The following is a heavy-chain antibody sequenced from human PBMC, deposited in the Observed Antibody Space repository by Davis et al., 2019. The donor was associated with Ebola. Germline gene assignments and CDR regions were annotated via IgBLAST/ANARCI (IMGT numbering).Heavy chain of an antibody. Sequence: GGSLRLSCPASGFIVSDKYMSWVRQAPGKGLEWVSVIYRDERTYYADSVKGRFTVSRDNSENMLYLQMSTLRAEDTAVYYCARHVNGDFWYFDLWGRGTRVTVSS. V-gene: IGHV3-53*01. CDR3: ARHVNGDFWYFDL. D-gene: IGHD4-17*01. J-gene: IGHJ2*01. CDR1: GFIVSDKY. CDR2: IYRDERT.